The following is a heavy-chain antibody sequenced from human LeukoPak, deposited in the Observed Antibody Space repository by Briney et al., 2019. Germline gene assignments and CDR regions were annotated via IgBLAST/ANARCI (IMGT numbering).Heavy chain of an antibody. V-gene: IGHV3-23*01. CDR3: AKEGLYTSGSSDWFDP. Sequence: TGGSLRLSCVASGFTFSNYAMNWVRQAPGRGLEWVSAVNPSGGATYYADSVKGRFTISRDNSKNTLYLQMNSLRAEDTAVYYCAKEGLYTSGSSDWFDPWGQGTLVTVSS. CDR2: VNPSGGAT. CDR1: GFTFSNYA. J-gene: IGHJ5*02. D-gene: IGHD6-19*01.